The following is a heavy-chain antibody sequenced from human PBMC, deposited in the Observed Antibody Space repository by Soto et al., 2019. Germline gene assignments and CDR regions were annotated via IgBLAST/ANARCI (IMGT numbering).Heavy chain of an antibody. Sequence: ASVKVSCKASGYSFANYTIHWVRQAPGQGLEWMGRPNPDTASTKFSPKFQGRVIITRDKSANTAFMQLTNLPSEDTALYYCARGGGYYGSGAYYRGYFDHWGLGTLVTVSS. D-gene: IGHD3-10*01. V-gene: IGHV1-3*01. CDR1: GYSFANYT. CDR2: PNPDTAST. CDR3: ARGGGYYGSGAYYRGYFDH. J-gene: IGHJ4*02.